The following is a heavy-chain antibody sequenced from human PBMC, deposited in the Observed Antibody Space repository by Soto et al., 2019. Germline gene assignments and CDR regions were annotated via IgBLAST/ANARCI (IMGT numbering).Heavy chain of an antibody. J-gene: IGHJ4*02. Sequence: QITLKESVPTLVTPTQTLTLTCTFSGFSLTTNGVGVGWIRQPPGKVLEWLALVYWDDDKYYSPSLKSRLTRTKDTSKNQVVLTMTNMDPVDTATYCCAHRLPGYRLWNLGYFDCWGQGTLVTVSS. CDR2: VYWDDDK. CDR3: AHRLPGYRLWNLGYFDC. D-gene: IGHD3-16*01. V-gene: IGHV2-5*02. CDR1: GFSLTTNGVG.